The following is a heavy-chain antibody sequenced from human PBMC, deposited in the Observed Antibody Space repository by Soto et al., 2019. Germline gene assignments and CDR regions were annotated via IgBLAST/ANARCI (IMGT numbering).Heavy chain of an antibody. J-gene: IGHJ6*02. V-gene: IGHV1-2*02. CDR2: INPNSGGT. D-gene: IGHD3-3*01. CDR3: VRSGDPVRFLEWLLPNYYYGMDV. Sequence: ASVRVSCKXSGYTFTGYYMHWVRQAPGQGLEWMGWINPNSGGTNYAQKFQGRVTMTRDTSISTAYMELSRLRSDDTAVYYCVRSGDPVRFLEWLLPNYYYGMDVWGQGTTVTVSS. CDR1: GYTFTGYY.